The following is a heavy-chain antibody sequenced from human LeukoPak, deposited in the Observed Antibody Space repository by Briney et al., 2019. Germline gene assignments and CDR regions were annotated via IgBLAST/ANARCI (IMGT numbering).Heavy chain of an antibody. V-gene: IGHV4-59*01. D-gene: IGHD6-19*01. CDR1: GGSISSYY. CDR3: ARESYSSGWFDP. CDR2: IYYSGST. J-gene: IGHJ5*02. Sequence: SETLSLTCTASGGSISSYYWSWIRQPPGKGLEWIGYIYYSGSTNYNPSLKSRVTISIDTSKKQFSLKLSSVTAADTAVYYCARESYSSGWFDPWGQGTPVTVSS.